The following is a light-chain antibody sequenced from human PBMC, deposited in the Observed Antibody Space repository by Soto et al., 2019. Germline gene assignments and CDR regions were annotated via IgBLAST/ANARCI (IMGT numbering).Light chain of an antibody. Sequence: AIQLTQSPSSLSASVGDRVTITCRASQGIGSALVWYQQKAGKTPKLLIYDASSLESGVPSRFSVVVFGTYFSLTFSTLQPEDFATYYCQHFYILTPCAQGT. CDR1: QGIGSA. J-gene: IGKJ5*01. V-gene: IGKV1-13*02. CDR3: QHFYILTP. CDR2: DAS.